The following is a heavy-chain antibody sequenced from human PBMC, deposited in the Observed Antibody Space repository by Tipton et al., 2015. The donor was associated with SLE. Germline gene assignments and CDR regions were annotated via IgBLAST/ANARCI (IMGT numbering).Heavy chain of an antibody. D-gene: IGHD7-27*01. CDR2: IYYSGSS. CDR1: GGSISSSSYY. V-gene: IGHV4-39*07. CDR3: ARDPNGGFGSFDY. J-gene: IGHJ4*02. Sequence: TLSLTCTVSGGSISSSSYYWGWSRQPPGKGLEWIGRIYYSGSSYYNPSLKSRVTISVDTSNNQFSLKLRSVTAADTAVYYCARDPNGGFGSFDYWGLGALVTVSS.